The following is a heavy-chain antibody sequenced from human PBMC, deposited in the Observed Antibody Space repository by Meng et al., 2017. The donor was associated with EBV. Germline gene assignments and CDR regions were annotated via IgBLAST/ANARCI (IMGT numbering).Heavy chain of an antibody. CDR3: VRGPPVGVPGPGDY. CDR2: INVGVGYT. Sequence: QVKILRAGAEGKNPGASVKVSCKASGYAFTSYILHWGRQAPGQRLEWMGWINVGVGYTKYSQKFQGRVTISSDTSATTGYMELSSLRSEDTAVYYCVRGPPVGVPGPGDYWGQGTLVTVSS. D-gene: IGHD2-21*01. J-gene: IGHJ4*02. V-gene: IGHV1-3*01. CDR1: GYAFTSYI.